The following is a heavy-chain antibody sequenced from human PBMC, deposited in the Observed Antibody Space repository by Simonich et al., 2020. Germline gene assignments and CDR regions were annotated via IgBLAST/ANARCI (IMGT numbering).Heavy chain of an antibody. J-gene: IGHJ4*02. Sequence: QVQLVQSGAEVKKPGASVTVSCKASGYTFTSYDINWVRQATGQGLEGMGWMNPHSGNTGYAQKFQGRVTITRNTSISTAYMELSSLRSEDTAVYYCARTYSGSYYYFDYWGQGTLVTVSS. CDR3: ARTYSGSYYYFDY. V-gene: IGHV1-8*03. CDR1: GYTFTSYD. D-gene: IGHD1-26*01. CDR2: MNPHSGNT.